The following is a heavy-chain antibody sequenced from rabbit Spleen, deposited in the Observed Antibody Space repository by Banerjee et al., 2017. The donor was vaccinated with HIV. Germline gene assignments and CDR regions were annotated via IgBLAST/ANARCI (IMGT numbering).Heavy chain of an antibody. CDR3: ARNYVNAFDP. CDR2: IDTNDGDT. V-gene: IGHV1S40*01. J-gene: IGHJ2*01. Sequence: QSLEESGGDLVKPGASLTLTCKASGFDFTSTYYMCWVRQAPGKGLELIACIDTNDGDTDYANWPKGRFTISKTSSTTVTLQMTSLTAADTATYFCARNYVNAFDPWGPGTLVTVS. CDR1: GFDFTSTYY. D-gene: IGHD1-1*01.